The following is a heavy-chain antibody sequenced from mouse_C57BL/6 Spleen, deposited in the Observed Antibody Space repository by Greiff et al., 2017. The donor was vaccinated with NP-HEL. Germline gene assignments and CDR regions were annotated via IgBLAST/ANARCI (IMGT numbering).Heavy chain of an antibody. CDR3: ARWGKGLGYIDV. D-gene: IGHD3-2*02. V-gene: IGHV1-54*01. CDR1: GYAFTNYL. J-gene: IGHJ1*03. CDR2: INPGSGGT. Sequence: QVQLKQSGAELVRPGTSVKVSCKASGYAFTNYLIEWVKQRPGQGLEWIGVINPGSGGTNYNEKFKGKATLTADKSSSTAYMQLSSLTSEDSAVYFCARWGKGLGYIDVWGTGTTVTVSS.